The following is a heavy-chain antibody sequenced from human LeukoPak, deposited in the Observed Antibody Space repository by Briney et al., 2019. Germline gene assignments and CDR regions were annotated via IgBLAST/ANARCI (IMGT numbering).Heavy chain of an antibody. J-gene: IGHJ4*02. CDR3: ARGGIATPGVGGYFDY. D-gene: IGHD6-13*01. V-gene: IGHV4-34*01. CDR2: IRHSGST. CDR1: GGSFRGYY. Sequence: SETLSLTCAVYGGSFRGYYWSWIRQPPGKGLEWIGEIRHSGSTNHNPSLKSRVTISEDTSKSQFSLKLSAVTAADTALYYCARGGIATPGVGGYFDYWGQGIFVTVSS.